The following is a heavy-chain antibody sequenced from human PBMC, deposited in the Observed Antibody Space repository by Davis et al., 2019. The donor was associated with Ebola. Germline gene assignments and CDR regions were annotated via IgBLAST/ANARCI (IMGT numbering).Heavy chain of an antibody. CDR2: MNPNSGNT. V-gene: IGHV1-8*01. J-gene: IGHJ5*02. CDR1: GYTFTSYD. CDR3: ARGLGSLWFGELLYWGAYNWFDP. D-gene: IGHD3-10*01. Sequence: ASVKVSCKASGYTFTSYDINWVRQATGQGLEWMGWMNPNSGNTGYAQKFQGRVTMTRNTSISTAYMELSSLRSEDTAVYYCARGLGSLWFGELLYWGAYNWFDPWGQGTLVTVSS.